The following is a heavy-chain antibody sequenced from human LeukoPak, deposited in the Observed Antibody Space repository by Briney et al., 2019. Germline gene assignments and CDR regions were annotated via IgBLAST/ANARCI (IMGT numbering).Heavy chain of an antibody. CDR3: AKDICGGNCYPHGGY. J-gene: IGHJ4*02. D-gene: IGHD2-21*01. CDR1: GFTFSSYG. CDR2: IPYDGSNK. Sequence: GGSLRLSCAASGFTFSSYGMHLVRQAPGKGLEWVAFIPYDGSNKYYADSLQGRFTISRDNSMNTLYLQMSSLRAEDTAIYYCAKDICGGNCYPHGGYWGQGTLVTVSS. V-gene: IGHV3-30*02.